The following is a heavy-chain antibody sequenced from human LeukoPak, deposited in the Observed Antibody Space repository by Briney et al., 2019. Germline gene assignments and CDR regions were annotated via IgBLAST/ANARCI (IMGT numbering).Heavy chain of an antibody. D-gene: IGHD3-10*01. CDR2: IYYSGST. CDR1: GGSFSTYY. J-gene: IGHJ4*02. V-gene: IGHV4-59*01. Sequence: SETLSLTCTVSGGSFSTYYWSWIRQPPGKELEWVGYIYYSGSTVYNPSLKSRVTMSLDTSKNQFSLNLSSVTAADTAVYYCARGSGSFHYWGQGTLVTVSS. CDR3: ARGSGSFHY.